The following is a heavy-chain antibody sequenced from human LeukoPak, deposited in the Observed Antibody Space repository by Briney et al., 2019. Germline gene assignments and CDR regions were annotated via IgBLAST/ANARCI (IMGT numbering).Heavy chain of an antibody. CDR3: ARGIKEWELLRY. J-gene: IGHJ4*02. Sequence: SETLSLTCTVSGGSISSSSYYWGWIRQPPGKGLEWIGSIYYSGSTYYNPSLKSRVTISVDTSKNQFSLKLSSVTAADTAVYYCARGIKEWELLRYWGQGTLVTVSS. D-gene: IGHD1-26*01. CDR2: IYYSGST. V-gene: IGHV4-39*07. CDR1: GGSISSSSYY.